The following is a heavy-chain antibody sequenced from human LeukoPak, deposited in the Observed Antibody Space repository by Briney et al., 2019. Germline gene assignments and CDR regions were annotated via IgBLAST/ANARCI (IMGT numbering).Heavy chain of an antibody. Sequence: GGSLRLSCAASGFTFSSYAIHWVRQAPGKGLEWVALISYDGSTKYSTDSVKGRFTISRDNSKNTLYLQMNSLRAEDTAVYYCAKGRTTVVTTSMDYWGQGTLVTVSS. CDR3: AKGRTTVVTTSMDY. D-gene: IGHD4-23*01. V-gene: IGHV3-30*04. CDR2: ISYDGSTK. CDR1: GFTFSSYA. J-gene: IGHJ4*02.